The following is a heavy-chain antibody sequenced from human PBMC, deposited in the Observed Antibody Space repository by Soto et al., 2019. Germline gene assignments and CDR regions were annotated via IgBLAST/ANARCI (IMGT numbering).Heavy chain of an antibody. J-gene: IGHJ6*02. V-gene: IGHV1-3*01. CDR1: GYTFTSYA. CDR3: ARHMLPIVVVPAAMVDYYYGMDV. D-gene: IGHD2-2*01. Sequence: QVPLVQSGAEVKKPGASVKVSCKASGYTFTSYAMHWVRQDPGQRLEWMGWINAGNGNTKYSQKFQGRVTITRDTSASTAYMELSSLRSEDTAVYYCARHMLPIVVVPAAMVDYYYGMDVWGQGTTVTVSS. CDR2: INAGNGNT.